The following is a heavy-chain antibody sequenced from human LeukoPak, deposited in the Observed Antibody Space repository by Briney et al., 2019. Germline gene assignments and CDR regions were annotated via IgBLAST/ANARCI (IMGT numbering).Heavy chain of an antibody. Sequence: GGSLRLSCAASGFTVSSNYMSWVRQAPEKGLEWVSVIYSGGSTYYADSVKGRFTISRDNSKNTLYLQMNSLRAEDTAVYYCARDQRITIFGVVTYYYGMDVWGQGTTVTVSS. CDR1: GFTVSSNY. V-gene: IGHV3-53*01. CDR2: IYSGGST. CDR3: ARDQRITIFGVVTYYYGMDV. J-gene: IGHJ6*02. D-gene: IGHD3-3*01.